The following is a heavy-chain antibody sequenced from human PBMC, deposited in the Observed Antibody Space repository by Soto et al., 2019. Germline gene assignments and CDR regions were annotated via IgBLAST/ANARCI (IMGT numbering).Heavy chain of an antibody. V-gene: IGHV3-74*01. J-gene: IGHJ5*02. CDR3: TRDSIFTA. CDR2: INSDGSIR. Sequence: EVQLVESGGGLVQPGGSLRLSCAGSGFTFSGYWMYWVRQTPGKGLVWVSRINSDGSIRNYADSVKGRFTISRDDAKNTLYLKMNSLRAEDTAVYYCTRDSIFTAWGQGTLVTVSS. CDR1: GFTFSGYW.